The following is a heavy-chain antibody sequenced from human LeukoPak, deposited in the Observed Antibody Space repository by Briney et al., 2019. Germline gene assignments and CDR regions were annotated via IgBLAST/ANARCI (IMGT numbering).Heavy chain of an antibody. CDR3: TIGNDYVVGLNDY. J-gene: IGHJ4*02. CDR1: GFTFRKYG. V-gene: IGHV3-33*03. CDR2: IWYDGSNK. Sequence: GRSLRLSCAASGFTFRKYGMHWVRQAPGKGLEWVAVIWYDGSNKYYGDSVKGRFTISRDNSKNTLYLQMNSLRAEDTAIYYCTIGNDYVVGLNDYGAQETVVSVS. D-gene: IGHD3-16*01.